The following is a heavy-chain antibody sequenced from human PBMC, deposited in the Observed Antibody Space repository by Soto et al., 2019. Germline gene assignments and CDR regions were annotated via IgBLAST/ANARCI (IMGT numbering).Heavy chain of an antibody. V-gene: IGHV3-7*05. D-gene: IGHD5-12*01. J-gene: IGHJ4*02. CDR1: GFMFSGFW. Sequence: EVQLVESGGDWVQPGGSLRLSCAASGFMFSGFWMSWVRQAPGRGLEWVTHIRQDGNEKYYVDSVKGRFTVSRDNAKSSLYLQMNSLRAEDTAVYYCARGGGHDLIYWGQGTLVTVSS. CDR2: IRQDGNEK. CDR3: ARGGGHDLIY.